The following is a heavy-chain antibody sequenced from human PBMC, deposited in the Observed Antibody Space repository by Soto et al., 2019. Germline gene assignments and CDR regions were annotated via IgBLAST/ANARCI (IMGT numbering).Heavy chain of an antibody. D-gene: IGHD5-18*01. CDR3: ASQRHMAMVYDY. CDR1: GGSFSSYY. CDR2: IKHSGGT. Sequence: QVQLQQWGAGLLEPSETLSLTCAVYGGSFSSYYWSWIRQSPGKGLEWIGEIKHSGGTNYKPSLKSRVTMSVDTSNNQSSLKLSAVTAADTGLYYCASQRHMAMVYDYWGQGTLVTVSS. V-gene: IGHV4-34*01. J-gene: IGHJ4*02.